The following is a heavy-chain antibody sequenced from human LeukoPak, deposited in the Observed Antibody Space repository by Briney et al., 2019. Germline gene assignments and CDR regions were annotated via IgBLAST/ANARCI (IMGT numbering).Heavy chain of an antibody. D-gene: IGHD6-6*01. CDR3: ARLTRLSTSPDRYYLDY. Sequence: SETLSLTCTVSGDSISSYYWSWLRQPPGKGLEWIGYIYTSGGTNYIPSLKGRVTISIDTSKNQFSLKLSSVTAADSAVYYCARLTRLSTSPDRYYLDYWGQGTLVIVSS. V-gene: IGHV4-4*09. CDR1: GDSISSYY. J-gene: IGHJ4*02. CDR2: IYTSGGT.